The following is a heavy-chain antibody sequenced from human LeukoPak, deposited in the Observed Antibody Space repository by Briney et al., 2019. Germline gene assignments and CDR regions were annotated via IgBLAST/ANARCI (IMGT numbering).Heavy chain of an antibody. D-gene: IGHD1-26*01. CDR2: ISYDGSNK. CDR1: GFTFSSYG. CDR3: GKNRYSGSLSPFDI. J-gene: IGHJ3*02. Sequence: GGSLRLSCAASGFTFSSYGMHWVRQAPGKGLEWVAIISYDGSNKYYADSVKGRFTISRDNSKNTLYLQMNSLRAEDTAVYYCGKNRYSGSLSPFDIWGQGTMVTVSS. V-gene: IGHV3-30*18.